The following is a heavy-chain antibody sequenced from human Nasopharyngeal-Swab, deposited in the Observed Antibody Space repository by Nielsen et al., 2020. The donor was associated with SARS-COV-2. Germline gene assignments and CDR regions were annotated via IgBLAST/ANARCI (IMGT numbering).Heavy chain of an antibody. V-gene: IGHV3-30*18. J-gene: IGHJ3*01. CDR1: GFTFSTYG. Sequence: AGPLRLSCAASGFTFSTYGLNWVRRVPGKGLEWVAVISYDGNIKSYADSVRGRSLISRDNSHSTLYLQMSRLRTEDRAVYYCAKAFGEDQLAEDAFDAWGQGTMVTVSS. D-gene: IGHD3-16*01. CDR2: ISYDGNIK. CDR3: AKAFGEDQLAEDAFDA.